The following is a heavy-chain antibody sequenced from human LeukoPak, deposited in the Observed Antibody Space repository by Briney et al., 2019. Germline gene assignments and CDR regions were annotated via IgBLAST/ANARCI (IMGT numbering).Heavy chain of an antibody. D-gene: IGHD4-23*01. CDR2: INDRGHT. J-gene: IGHJ4*02. V-gene: IGHV4-34*01. CDR3: ARDPTTVVTTPYYFDF. Sequence: PSETLSLTCAVHGGSFSSYQWNGIRQSPGKGLEWIGEINDRGHTNYNPSPESRVTISVDTSKKQFSLKLNSVTAADTAVYYCARDPTTVVTTPYYFDFWGQGTLVTVSS. CDR1: GGSFSSYQ.